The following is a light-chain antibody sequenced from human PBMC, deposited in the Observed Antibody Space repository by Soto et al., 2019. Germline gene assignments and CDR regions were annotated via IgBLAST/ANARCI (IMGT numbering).Light chain of an antibody. J-gene: IGKJ4*01. CDR2: DAS. Sequence: DVQMTQSPSSLSASVGDRVTITCRASQSISNYLNWYQQKPGKAPKVLIYDASSLQSGTPSRFSGSGSGTDFTLTISSLQPEDFATYYCQQSYTPLTFGGGTKVEIK. CDR3: QQSYTPLT. CDR1: QSISNY. V-gene: IGKV1-39*01.